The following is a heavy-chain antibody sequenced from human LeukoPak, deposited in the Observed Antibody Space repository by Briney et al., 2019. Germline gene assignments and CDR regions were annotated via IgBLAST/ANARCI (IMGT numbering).Heavy chain of an antibody. CDR3: ARKSGSSGYPFDY. D-gene: IGHD3-22*01. CDR1: GFSFSSYS. J-gene: IGHJ4*02. CDR2: ITSSSNAI. Sequence: PGGSLRLSCAASGFSFSSYSMNWVRQAPGKGLEWVSYITSSSNAIYYADYVKGRFTISRDNAKNSLYLQMNSLRAEDTAVYYCARKSGSSGYPFDYWGQGILVSVSS. V-gene: IGHV3-48*04.